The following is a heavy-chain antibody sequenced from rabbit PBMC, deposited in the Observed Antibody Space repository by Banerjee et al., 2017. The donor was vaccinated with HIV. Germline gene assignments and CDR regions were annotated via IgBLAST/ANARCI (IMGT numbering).Heavy chain of an antibody. CDR3: ARAPYIYGDGGYSYFNL. CDR1: GFSFSKTYW. D-gene: IGHD6-1*01. CDR2: IYAGSSGST. Sequence: QEQLEESGGDLVKPGASLTLTCTASGFSFSKTYWICWVRQAPGKGLEWIACIYAGSSGSTAYASWARGRFTISKTSSTTVTLQMTSLTAADTATYFCARAPYIYGDGGYSYFNLWGPGTLVTVS. J-gene: IGHJ4*01. V-gene: IGHV1S45*01.